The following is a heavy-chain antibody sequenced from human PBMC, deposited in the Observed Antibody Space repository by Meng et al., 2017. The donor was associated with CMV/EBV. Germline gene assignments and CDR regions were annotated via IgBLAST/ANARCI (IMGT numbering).Heavy chain of an antibody. V-gene: IGHV3-33*06. CDR3: AKGAKDCGPFCYYTDF. CDR2: ISSDGNNQ. CDR1: GFSFNTSA. D-gene: IGHD2-21*01. Sequence: GGSLRLSCATSGFSFNTSAMHWVRQAPGKGLEWVAIISSDGNNQHYADSVKGRFAISRDNSKNTLYLQMKSLRAKDTAMYYCAKGAKDCGPFCYYTDFWGRGTLVTVSS. J-gene: IGHJ4*02.